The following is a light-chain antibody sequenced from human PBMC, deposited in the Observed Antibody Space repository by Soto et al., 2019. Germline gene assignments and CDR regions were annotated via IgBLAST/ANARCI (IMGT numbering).Light chain of an antibody. CDR3: SSYTSSSTLV. Sequence: SALAQPASVSGSPGQSITISCTATSVDVGGYSYVSWYQLHPGKAPKLIIYEVNKRPSGISNRFSGSKSANTASLTISGLQAEDEADYYFSSYTSSSTLVFGGGTQLTVL. CDR1: SVDVGGYSY. CDR2: EVN. J-gene: IGLJ2*01. V-gene: IGLV2-14*01.